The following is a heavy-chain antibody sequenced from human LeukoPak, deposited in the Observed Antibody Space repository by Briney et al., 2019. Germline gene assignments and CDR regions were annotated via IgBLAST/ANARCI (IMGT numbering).Heavy chain of an antibody. J-gene: IGHJ4*02. Sequence: GGSLRLSCAASGFTFSSYAMSWVRQAPGKGLEWVSSISYSGDSTYYADSVKGRFTMSRDNSENTVYLQMNSLRADDTAVYYCANNWNVDCWGQGTLVTVSS. CDR1: GFTFSSYA. D-gene: IGHD1-1*01. CDR3: ANNWNVDC. CDR2: ISYSGDST. V-gene: IGHV3-23*01.